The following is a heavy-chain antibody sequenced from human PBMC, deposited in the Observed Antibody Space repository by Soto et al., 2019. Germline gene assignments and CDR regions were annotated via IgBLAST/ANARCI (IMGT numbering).Heavy chain of an antibody. J-gene: IGHJ6*02. V-gene: IGHV3-33*01. CDR1: GFTFSSYG. CDR3: ARDECSGGSCYFYYYGMDV. CDR2: IWYDGSNK. D-gene: IGHD2-15*01. Sequence: GGSLRLSCAASGFTFSSYGMHWVRQAPGKGLEWVAVIWYDGSNKYYADSVKGRFTISRDNSKNTLYLQMNSLRAEDTAVYYCARDECSGGSCYFYYYGMDVWGQGTTVTVSS.